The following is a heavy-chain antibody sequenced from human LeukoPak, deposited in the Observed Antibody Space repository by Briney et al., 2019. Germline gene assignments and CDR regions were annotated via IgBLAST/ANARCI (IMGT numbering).Heavy chain of an antibody. J-gene: IGHJ4*02. V-gene: IGHV3-30*02. CDR1: GFTFSSYG. Sequence: GGSLRLSCAASGFTFSSYGMHWVRQAPGKGLEWVAFIRYDGSNKYYADSVKGRFTISRDNSKNTLYLQMNSLRAEDTAVYYCAKDAPYCSGGSCYSVFDYWCQGTLITVSS. CDR2: IRYDGSNK. D-gene: IGHD2-15*01. CDR3: AKDAPYCSGGSCYSVFDY.